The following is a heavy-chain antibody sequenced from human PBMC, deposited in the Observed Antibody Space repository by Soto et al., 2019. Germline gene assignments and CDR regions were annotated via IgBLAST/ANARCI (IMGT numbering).Heavy chain of an antibody. Sequence: QVQLVQSGTEVKKTGSSVKVSCEASGYTFSIYYIHWLRQDPGQGLEWMGWITPKSGDTYYSQKLQGRVTFTRDTAINAAYMELTNLTSDATAIYYCARVYQVVGAYAICCYYGLDVWGQWTTVTVYS. CDR3: ARVYQVVGAYAICCYYGLDV. CDR2: ITPKSGDT. J-gene: IGHJ6*02. CDR1: GYTFSIYY. D-gene: IGHD2-2*01. V-gene: IGHV1-2*02.